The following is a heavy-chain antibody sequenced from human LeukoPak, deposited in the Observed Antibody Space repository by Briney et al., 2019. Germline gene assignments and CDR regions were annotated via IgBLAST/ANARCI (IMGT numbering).Heavy chain of an antibody. CDR3: ARAPEPFMDMYYGMDV. Sequence: PGGSLRLSCAASGFTFDDYAMHWVRQAPGKGLEWVSGISWNSGSIGYADSVKGRFTISRDNAKNSLYLQMNSLRAEDTAVYYCARAPEPFMDMYYGMDVWGQGTTVTVSS. V-gene: IGHV3-9*01. CDR1: GFTFDDYA. D-gene: IGHD2-2*03. J-gene: IGHJ6*02. CDR2: ISWNSGSI.